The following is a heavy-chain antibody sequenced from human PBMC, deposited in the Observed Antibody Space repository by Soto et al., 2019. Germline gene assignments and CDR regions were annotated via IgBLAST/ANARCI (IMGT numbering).Heavy chain of an antibody. CDR2: IGAQRDDT. Sequence: PGGSLRRSCSASGCTFNNDVIHWVRQALGKGLDYVSAIGAQRDDTYADSVKGRFSISRDNPKNSLFLQMTNVTFEDTATYFCVKVDWYSVDCSAHGALVTVSS. CDR1: GCTFNNDV. J-gene: IGHJ4*01. D-gene: IGHD2-21*02. CDR3: VKVDWYSVDC. V-gene: IGHV3-64D*06.